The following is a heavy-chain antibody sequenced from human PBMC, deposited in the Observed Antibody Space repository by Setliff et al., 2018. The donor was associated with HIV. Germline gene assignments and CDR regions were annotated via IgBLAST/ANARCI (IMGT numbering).Heavy chain of an antibody. CDR1: GASISDGTYY. Sequence: KPSETLSLTCTVSGASISDGTYYWSWIRQPAGKGLEWIGHIYIRGGTTNYSPSLKSRVTISLDTSKNQSSLSLSSVTASDTALYYCARSQETSVAATEIWGQGTMVTVSS. CDR3: ARSQETSVAATEI. J-gene: IGHJ3*02. CDR2: IYIRGGTT. V-gene: IGHV4-61*09.